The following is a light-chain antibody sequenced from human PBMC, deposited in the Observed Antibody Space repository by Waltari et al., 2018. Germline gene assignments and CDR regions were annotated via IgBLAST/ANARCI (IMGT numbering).Light chain of an antibody. CDR1: QSLLHSNGYNY. Sequence: DILMTQSPLSLPVTPGDPASISCRFSQSLLHSNGYNYLDWYLQKPGQSPQVLIYLGSNRASGVPDRFSGSGSGTDFTLNISRVEAEDVGVYYCMQILQPARTFGQGTRLEIK. CDR2: LGS. CDR3: MQILQPART. J-gene: IGKJ2*01. V-gene: IGKV2-28*01.